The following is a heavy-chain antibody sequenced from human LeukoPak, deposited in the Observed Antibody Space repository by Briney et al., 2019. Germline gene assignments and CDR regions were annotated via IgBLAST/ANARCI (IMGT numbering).Heavy chain of an antibody. J-gene: IGHJ6*03. CDR1: GGSISSSSYY. D-gene: IGHD3-3*01. V-gene: IGHV4-39*01. CDR3: ARHERVESPQDYDFWSGAPVGYYYYMDV. Sequence: PSETLSLTCTVSGGSISSSSYYWGWIRQPPGKGLEWIGSIYYSGSTYYNPSLKSRVTISVDTSKNQFSLKLSSVTAADTAVYYCARHERVESPQDYDFWSGAPVGYYYYMDVWGKGTTVTVSS. CDR2: IYYSGST.